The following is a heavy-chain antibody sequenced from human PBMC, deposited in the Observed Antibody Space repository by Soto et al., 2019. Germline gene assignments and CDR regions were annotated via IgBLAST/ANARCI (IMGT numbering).Heavy chain of an antibody. CDR2: ISAYNGNT. Sequence: QVQLVQSGAEVKKPGASVKVSCKASGYTFTSYGISWVRQAPGQGLEWMGWISAYNGNTNYAQKLQGRVTMTTDTSTSTAYMERRSLRSDDTAVYYCARDAPIVGATTHYYYGMDVWGQETTVTVSS. CDR3: ARDAPIVGATTHYYYGMDV. V-gene: IGHV1-18*04. CDR1: GYTFTSYG. J-gene: IGHJ6*02. D-gene: IGHD1-26*01.